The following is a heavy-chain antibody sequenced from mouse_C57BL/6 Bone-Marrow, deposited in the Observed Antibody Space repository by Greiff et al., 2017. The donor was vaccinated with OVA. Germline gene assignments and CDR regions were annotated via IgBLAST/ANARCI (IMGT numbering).Heavy chain of an antibody. D-gene: IGHD2-4*01. CDR2: FTPYNDYT. CDR3: ARAGDYDGDWFAN. CDR1: GFTFTTYA. Sequence: HVQLQQSWAELVKPGASLKMSCKASGFTFTTYAIEWMNQTHGKSLEWIGNFTPYNDYTKYNDTLKGQVTVTIEKSANTVYLELSRLTSEDTAVYYCARAGDYDGDWFANWGQGTLVTVAA. V-gene: IGHV1-47*01. J-gene: IGHJ3*01.